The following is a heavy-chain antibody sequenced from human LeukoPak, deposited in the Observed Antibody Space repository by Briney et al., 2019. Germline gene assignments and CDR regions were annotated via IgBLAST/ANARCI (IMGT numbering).Heavy chain of an antibody. J-gene: IGHJ5*02. Sequence: ASVKVSCKASGYTFTSYYMHWVRQAPGQGLEWMGIINPSGGSTSYAQKFQGRVTMTRDTSISTAYMELSRLRSDDTAVYYCARDPDGKLELLSPWFDPWGQGTLVTVSS. D-gene: IGHD1-7*01. CDR2: INPSGGST. CDR1: GYTFTSYY. V-gene: IGHV1-46*01. CDR3: ARDPDGKLELLSPWFDP.